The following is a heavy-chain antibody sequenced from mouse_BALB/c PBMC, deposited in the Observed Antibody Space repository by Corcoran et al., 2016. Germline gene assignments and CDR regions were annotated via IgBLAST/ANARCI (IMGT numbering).Heavy chain of an antibody. CDR1: GFNIKDTY. CDR2: IDPANGNT. Sequence: EVQLQQSGAELVKPGASVKLSCTASGFNIKDTYMHWVKQRPEQGLEWIGRIDPANGNTKYDPKFQGKATITADTSSITAYLQLSSLKSEDTAVYYCARSTTVVGYYAMDYWGQGTSVTVSS. D-gene: IGHD1-1*01. CDR3: ARSTTVVGYYAMDY. J-gene: IGHJ4*01. V-gene: IGHV14-3*02.